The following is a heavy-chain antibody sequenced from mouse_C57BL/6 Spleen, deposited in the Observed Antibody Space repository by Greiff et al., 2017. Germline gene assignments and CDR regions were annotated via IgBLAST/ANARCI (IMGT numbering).Heavy chain of an antibody. CDR3: TTRRRYYDYGGAMDY. J-gene: IGHJ4*01. Sequence: EVQLVESGAELVRPGASVKLSCTASGFNIKDDYMHWVKQRPEQGLEWIGWIDPENGDTEYASKFQGKATITADTSSNTAYLQLSSLTSEDTAVYYCTTRRRYYDYGGAMDYWGQGTSVTVSS. D-gene: IGHD2-4*01. V-gene: IGHV14-4*01. CDR2: IDPENGDT. CDR1: GFNIKDDY.